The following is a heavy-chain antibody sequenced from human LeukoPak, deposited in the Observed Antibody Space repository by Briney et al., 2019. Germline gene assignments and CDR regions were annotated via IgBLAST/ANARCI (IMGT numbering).Heavy chain of an antibody. CDR2: ISSSSSYI. D-gene: IGHD3-10*01. CDR3: ATPPYGSGSYYEI. CDR1: GFTFSSYS. V-gene: IGHV3-21*01. J-gene: IGHJ4*02. Sequence: GGPLRLSCAASGFTFSSYSMNWVRQAPGKGLEWVSSISSSSSYIYYADSVKGRFTISRDNAKNSLYLQINSLRAEDTAVYYCATPPYGSGSYYEIWGQGTLVTVSS.